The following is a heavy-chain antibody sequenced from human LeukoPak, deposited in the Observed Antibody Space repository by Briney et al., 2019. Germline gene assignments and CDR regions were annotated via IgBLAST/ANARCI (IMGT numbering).Heavy chain of an antibody. CDR1: VDSFSRRSSF. Sequence: SETLSLTCTASVDSFSRRSSFWGWLRQPPGKGLEWIGSISYSGITSYNPSLKSRATISLDTSKSQFSLKLTSVTAADTAVYFCAGDGDTINWFFYWGQGTLVTVSS. D-gene: IGHD3-10*01. V-gene: IGHV4-39*07. CDR2: ISYSGIT. J-gene: IGHJ4*02. CDR3: AGDGDTINWFFY.